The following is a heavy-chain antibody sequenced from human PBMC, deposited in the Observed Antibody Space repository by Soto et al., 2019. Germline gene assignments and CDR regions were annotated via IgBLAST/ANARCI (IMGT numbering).Heavy chain of an antibody. J-gene: IGHJ6*03. CDR1: GFTFSSYW. D-gene: IGHD6-19*01. V-gene: IGHV3-7*01. CDR3: ARDSGGWYGRYYYYYMDV. Sequence: GGSLILSCSASGFTFSSYWMSWVRQAPGKGLEWVANIKQDGSEKYYVDSVKGRFTISRDNAKNSLYLQMNSLRAEDTAVYYCARDSGGWYGRYYYYYMDVWGKGTTVTVSS. CDR2: IKQDGSEK.